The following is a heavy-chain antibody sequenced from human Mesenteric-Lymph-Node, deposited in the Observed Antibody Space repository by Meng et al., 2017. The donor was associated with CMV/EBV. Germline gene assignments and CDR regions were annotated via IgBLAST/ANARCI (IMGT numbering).Heavy chain of an antibody. CDR3: ARDNVNPEGFDP. CDR2: INPNSGVS. CDR1: GYTFTDFY. V-gene: IGHV1-2*06. Sequence: QVQRGQSRAEVGKPGASVMVACKASGYTFTDFYIHWVRPAPGQGLEWMGRINPNSGVSNSAQNFQGRVTMTRDTSISTAYMELGRLTSDDTAVYYCARDNVNPEGFDPWGQGTLVTVSS. D-gene: IGHD2/OR15-2a*01. J-gene: IGHJ5*02.